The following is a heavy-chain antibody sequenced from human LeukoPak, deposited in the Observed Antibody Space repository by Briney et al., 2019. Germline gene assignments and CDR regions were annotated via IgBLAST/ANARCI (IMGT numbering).Heavy chain of an antibody. Sequence: PPGGSLRLSCAASGFTFDDYAMHWVRQAPGKGLEWVAFIRYDGSNKYYADSVKGRFTISRDNSKNTLYLQMNSLRAEDTAVYYCAKDRASTSWGYYFDYWGQGTLVTVSS. J-gene: IGHJ4*02. CDR2: IRYDGSNK. D-gene: IGHD2-2*01. CDR3: AKDRASTSWGYYFDY. CDR1: GFTFDDYA. V-gene: IGHV3-30*02.